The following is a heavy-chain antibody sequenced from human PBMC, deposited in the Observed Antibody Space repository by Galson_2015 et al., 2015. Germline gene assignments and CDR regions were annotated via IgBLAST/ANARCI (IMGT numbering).Heavy chain of an antibody. CDR1: GGSIRSSNW. D-gene: IGHD2-21*01. CDR2: IYHSGST. CDR3: ARSYCGGDCYSQFDY. J-gene: IGHJ4*02. Sequence: TLSLTCAVSGGSIRSSNWWSWVRQPPGKGLEWIGEIYHSGSTNYNPSLKSRVTISVDKSKNQFSLKLSAVTAADTAVYYCARSYCGGDCYSQFDYWGQGTLVTVSS. V-gene: IGHV4-4*02.